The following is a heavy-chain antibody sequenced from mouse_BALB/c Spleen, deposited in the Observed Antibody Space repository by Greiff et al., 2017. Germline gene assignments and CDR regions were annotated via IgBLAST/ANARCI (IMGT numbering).Heavy chain of an antibody. CDR2: ISSGGSYT. V-gene: IGHV5-6*01. Sequence: EVHLVESGGGLVKPGGSLKLSCAASGFTFSSYAMSWVRQTPEKRLEWVATISSGGSYTYYPDSVKGRFTISRDNAKNTLYLQMSSLKSEDTAMYYCARHALDYWGQGTTLTVSS. CDR3: ARHALDY. CDR1: GFTFSSYA. J-gene: IGHJ2*01.